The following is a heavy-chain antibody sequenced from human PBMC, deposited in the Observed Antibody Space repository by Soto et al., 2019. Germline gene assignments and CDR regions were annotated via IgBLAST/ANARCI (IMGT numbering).Heavy chain of an antibody. CDR3: ARGQDIVLMVYASDYYYGMDV. CDR1: GGTFSSYA. D-gene: IGHD2-8*01. Sequence: QVQLVQSGAEVKKPGSSVKVSCKASGGTFSSYAISWVRQAPGQGLEWMGGIIPIFGTANYAQKFQGRVTITVDESTSTAYMELGSLRSEDTAVYYCARGQDIVLMVYASDYYYGMDVWGQGTTVTVSS. J-gene: IGHJ6*02. CDR2: IIPIFGTA. V-gene: IGHV1-69*12.